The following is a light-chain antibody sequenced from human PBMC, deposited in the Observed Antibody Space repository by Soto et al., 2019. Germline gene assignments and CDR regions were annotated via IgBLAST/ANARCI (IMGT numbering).Light chain of an antibody. CDR1: SSDVGGYDR. V-gene: IGLV2-8*01. Sequence: QSALTQPPSASGSPGQSFTISCTGTSSDVGGYDRVSWYQQYPGKVPKLMIYEVSKRPSGVPDRFSASKSGNTASLTVSGLQTEDEADYSCSSYDGSKNYVVFGGGTKVTVL. J-gene: IGLJ2*01. CDR3: SSYDGSKNYVV. CDR2: EVS.